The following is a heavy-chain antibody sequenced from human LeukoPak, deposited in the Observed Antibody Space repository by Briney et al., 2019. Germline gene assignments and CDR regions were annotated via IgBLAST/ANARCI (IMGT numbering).Heavy chain of an antibody. D-gene: IGHD6-19*01. J-gene: IGHJ4*02. Sequence: PGGSLRLSCAASGLTFSTYGVHWVRQAPGKGLEWVAVIWHDGSGEFYADSVKGRFSISRDDSKNTVSLQMNSLRAEDTALYYCAKDTTGGWSGYFDSWGQGILVTVSS. CDR2: IWHDGSGE. V-gene: IGHV3-33*06. CDR3: AKDTTGGWSGYFDS. CDR1: GLTFSTYG.